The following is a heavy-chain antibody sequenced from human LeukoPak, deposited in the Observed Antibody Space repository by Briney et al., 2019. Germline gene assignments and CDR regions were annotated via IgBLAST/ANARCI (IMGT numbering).Heavy chain of an antibody. CDR1: GFSFSSYW. Sequence: GGSLRLSCAASGFSFSSYWMHWVRQAPGKGLVWVSRINPDGSTTDYADSVKGRFTISRDNAKNTLYLQMNSLRAEDTAVFYCAREMRRWSQGTLVTVSS. V-gene: IGHV3-74*01. CDR3: AREMRR. J-gene: IGHJ4*02. CDR2: INPDGSTT.